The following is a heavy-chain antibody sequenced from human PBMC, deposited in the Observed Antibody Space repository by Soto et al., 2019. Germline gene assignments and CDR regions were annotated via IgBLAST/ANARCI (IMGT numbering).Heavy chain of an antibody. Sequence: PSETLSLTCTVSGGSISSYYWSWIRQPPGKGLEWIGYIYYSGSTNYNPSLKSRVTISVDTSKNQFSLKLSSVTAADTAVYYCARGRYCSGGSCYVCNWFDPWGQGTLVTVSS. CDR1: GGSISSYY. D-gene: IGHD2-15*01. J-gene: IGHJ5*02. CDR3: ARGRYCSGGSCYVCNWFDP. V-gene: IGHV4-59*01. CDR2: IYYSGST.